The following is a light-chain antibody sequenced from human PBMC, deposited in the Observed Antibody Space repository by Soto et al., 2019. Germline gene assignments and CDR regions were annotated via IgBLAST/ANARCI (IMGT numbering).Light chain of an antibody. Sequence: EIVLTQSPATLSLSPGEIATLSCRASQSVSNYFAWYQQKPGQAPSLLIYDASNRATGIPDRFSVSGSGTDFTLTLSSLVPEEFAVYYCQQRRNWPLTFGQGTKVELQ. CDR1: QSVSNY. J-gene: IGKJ1*01. V-gene: IGKV3-11*01. CDR3: QQRRNWPLT. CDR2: DAS.